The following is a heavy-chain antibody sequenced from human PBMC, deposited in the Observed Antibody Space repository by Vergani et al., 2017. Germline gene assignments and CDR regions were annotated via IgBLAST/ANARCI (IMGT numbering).Heavy chain of an antibody. CDR3: ARAVRPPYGSGSYYYGMDV. V-gene: IGHV4-39*07. J-gene: IGHJ6*02. Sequence: QLQLHKSGPGLVKPSETLSLTCTLSGGSISSSSHFWGWLRQTPGKGLEWIGSIYYSGSTYYNPSLKSRASISVDKSKNQFSLKLSSVTAADTAVYYCARAVRPPYGSGSYYYGMDVWGQGTTVTVSS. CDR1: GGSISSSSHF. D-gene: IGHD3-10*01. CDR2: IYYSGST.